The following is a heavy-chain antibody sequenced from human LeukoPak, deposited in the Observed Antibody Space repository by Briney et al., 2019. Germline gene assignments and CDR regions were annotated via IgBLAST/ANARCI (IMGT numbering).Heavy chain of an antibody. Sequence: ASVKVSCKASGYTFTGYYMHWVRQAPGQGLEWMGWINPNSGGTNYAQKFQGRVTMTRDTSISTAYMELSSQRAEDTAVYYCATPVRHGSDPSLYYYYMDVWGKGTTVTISS. CDR3: ATPVRHGSDPSLYYYYMDV. CDR1: GYTFTGYY. J-gene: IGHJ6*03. CDR2: INPNSGGT. D-gene: IGHD3-10*01. V-gene: IGHV1-2*02.